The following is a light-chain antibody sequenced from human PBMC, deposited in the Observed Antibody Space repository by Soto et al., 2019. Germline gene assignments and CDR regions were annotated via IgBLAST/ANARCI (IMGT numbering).Light chain of an antibody. J-gene: IGKJ4*01. CDR3: QQFDNWPPLT. CDR2: NAS. CDR1: QTVSSSY. Sequence: VLTQSPAALSLSPGERGTLSCRASQTVSSSYLAAYQQKPGQTPRLLIYNASTRATGIPARFSGSGSGTEFTLTISSLQSEDFAVYYCQQFDNWPPLTFGGGTKVDI. V-gene: IGKV3-15*01.